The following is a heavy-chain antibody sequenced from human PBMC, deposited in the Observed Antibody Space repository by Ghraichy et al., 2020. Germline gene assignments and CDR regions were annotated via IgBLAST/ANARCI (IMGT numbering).Heavy chain of an antibody. D-gene: IGHD3-22*01. CDR3: ARDFRGVRGVYYYYDSSGPFDY. Sequence: SQTLSLTCAISGDSVSSNSAAWNWIRQSPSRGLEWLGRTYYRSKWYNDYAVSVKSRITINPDTSKNQFSLQLNSVTPEDTAVYYCARDFRGVRGVYYYYDSSGPFDYWGQGTLVTVSS. V-gene: IGHV6-1*01. J-gene: IGHJ4*02. CDR1: GDSVSSNSAA. CDR2: TYYRSKWYN.